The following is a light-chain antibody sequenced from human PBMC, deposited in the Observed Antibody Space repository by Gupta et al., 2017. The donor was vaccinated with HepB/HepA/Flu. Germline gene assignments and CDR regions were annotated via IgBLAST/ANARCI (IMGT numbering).Light chain of an antibody. J-gene: IGLJ2*01. Sequence: QSXLTXPXSVSGSXXQSXTISXTGTSSDVGSYNLVSWYQQHPGKAPKLMIYEVSKRPSEVSNRFSGSKSGNTASLTISGLQAEDEADYYCCSYAGSSTVVFGGGTKLTVL. CDR1: SSDVGSYNL. CDR3: CSYAGSSTVV. CDR2: EVS. V-gene: IGLV2-23*02.